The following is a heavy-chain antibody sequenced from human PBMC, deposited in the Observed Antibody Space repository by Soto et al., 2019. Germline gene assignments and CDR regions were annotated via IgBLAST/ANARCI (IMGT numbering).Heavy chain of an antibody. V-gene: IGHV1-69*13. CDR3: ASHYYDSSGYYDPFDY. CDR1: GGTFSSYA. J-gene: IGHJ4*02. D-gene: IGHD3-22*01. Sequence: SVKVSCKASGGTFSSYAISWVRQAPGQGLEWMGGIIPIFGTANYAQKFQGRVTITADESTSTAYMELSSLRSEDTAVYYCASHYYDSSGYYDPFDYWGQGTLVTVSS. CDR2: IIPIFGTA.